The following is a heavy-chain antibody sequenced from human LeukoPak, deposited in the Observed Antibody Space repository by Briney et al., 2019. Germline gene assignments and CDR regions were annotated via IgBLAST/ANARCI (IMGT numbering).Heavy chain of an antibody. Sequence: GGSLRLSCAASGLSFSSYAMSWVRHAPGKGLEWVSTISSSGGSTYYADSVKGRFTISRDTSKNTLYLQMNSLRAEDTAVYYCAKASVVAAHDYWGQGTLVTVSS. J-gene: IGHJ4*02. CDR2: ISSSGGST. V-gene: IGHV3-23*01. CDR3: AKASVVAAHDY. D-gene: IGHD6-19*01. CDR1: GLSFSSYA.